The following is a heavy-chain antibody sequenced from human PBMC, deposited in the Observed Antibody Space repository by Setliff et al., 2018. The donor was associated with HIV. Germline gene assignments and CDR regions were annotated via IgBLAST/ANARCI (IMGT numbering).Heavy chain of an antibody. Sequence: ASVKVSCKGSGYSFITYWIGWVRQRPGKGLEWMGIMNPDGSNTRYSPSFQGQVTISVDESISTAYLQWSSLKASDTAFYYCARFYGSYDVGGFDIWGQGTKVTVSS. CDR3: ARFYGSYDVGGFDI. J-gene: IGHJ3*02. CDR2: MNPDGSNT. CDR1: GYSFITYW. D-gene: IGHD3-16*01. V-gene: IGHV5-51*01.